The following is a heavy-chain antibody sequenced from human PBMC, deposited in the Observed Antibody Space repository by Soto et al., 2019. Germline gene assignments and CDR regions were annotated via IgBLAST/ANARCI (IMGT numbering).Heavy chain of an antibody. Sequence: LSLTCTVSGGSISSGGYYWSWIRQHPGKGLEWIGYIYYSGSTYYNPSLKSRVTISVDTSKNQFSLKLSSVTAADTAVYYCARSARTQNWFDPWGQGTLVTVSS. J-gene: IGHJ5*02. CDR1: GGSISSGGYY. V-gene: IGHV4-31*03. CDR2: IYYSGST. CDR3: ARSARTQNWFDP.